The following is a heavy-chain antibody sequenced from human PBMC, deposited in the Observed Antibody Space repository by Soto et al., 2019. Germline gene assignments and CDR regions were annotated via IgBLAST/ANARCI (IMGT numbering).Heavy chain of an antibody. V-gene: IGHV4-61*03. Sequence: PSETLSLTCIVSGDSVTSGSYYWTWLRQPPGKGLEWIGYISYTGPTKYNPSLQSRVTISVDTSKNDFSLNLSSVTAADTAVYFCAREWGLLPYYVMNVWGHGTAVTVSS. D-gene: IGHD7-27*01. CDR2: ISYTGPT. CDR3: AREWGLLPYYVMNV. J-gene: IGHJ6*02. CDR1: GDSVTSGSYY.